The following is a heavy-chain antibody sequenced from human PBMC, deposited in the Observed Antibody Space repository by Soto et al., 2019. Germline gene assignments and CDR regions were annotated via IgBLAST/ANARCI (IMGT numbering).Heavy chain of an antibody. V-gene: IGHV3-53*01. J-gene: IGHJ4*02. CDR2: IYTGGTT. D-gene: IGHD6-19*01. CDR3: ARDTSGWREGGFDY. Sequence: EVQLVESGGGLVQPGGSLRLSCAVSRFTISTNYMSWVRQAPGKGLEWVSTIYTGGTTYYADSVKGRFTISRDNSKNTLHLQIDSLTAEDTAVYYWARDTSGWREGGFDYWGQGALVTVSS. CDR1: RFTISTNY.